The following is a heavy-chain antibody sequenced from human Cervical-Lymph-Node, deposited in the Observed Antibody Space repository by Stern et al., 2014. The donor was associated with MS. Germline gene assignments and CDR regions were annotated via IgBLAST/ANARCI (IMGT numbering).Heavy chain of an antibody. V-gene: IGHV5-51*01. CDR1: GYSFTSYW. D-gene: IGHD6-19*01. CDR2: IYPGDSDT. Sequence: EVQLVESGAEVKKPGESLKISCKGSGYSFTSYWIGWVRQMPGKGLEWMGIIYPGDSDTRYSPSFQGQVTISADKSISTAYLQWSSLKASDTAMYYCARLPRYSSGSRHPQNWFDPWGQGTLVTVSS. J-gene: IGHJ5*02. CDR3: ARLPRYSSGSRHPQNWFDP.